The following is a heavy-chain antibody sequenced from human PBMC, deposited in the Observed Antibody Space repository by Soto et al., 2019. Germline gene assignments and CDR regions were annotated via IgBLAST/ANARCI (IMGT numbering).Heavy chain of an antibody. CDR1: GGSISSYF. CDR3: ARTLERFDP. Sequence: SETLSLTCTVSGGSISSYFWSWIRQPPGKGLEWIGYIYYSGSTNYNPSLKSRVTISVDTSKNQFSLKLSSVTAADTAVYYCARTLERFDPWGQGTLVTVSS. CDR2: IYYSGST. V-gene: IGHV4-59*01. J-gene: IGHJ5*02.